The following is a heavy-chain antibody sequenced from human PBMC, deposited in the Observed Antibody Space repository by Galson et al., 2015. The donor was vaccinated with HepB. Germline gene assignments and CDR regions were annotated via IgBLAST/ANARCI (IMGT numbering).Heavy chain of an antibody. CDR1: GFSFSSYS. V-gene: IGHV3-21*01. J-gene: IGHJ4*02. Sequence: SLRLSCAASGFSFSSYSMHWVRQAPGKELEWVSSISSSSTAIYYADSVKGRLTISRDNAKNSLYLQMNTLRAEDTAVYYCAREGLSSDGWPDGAFDSWGQGTPVTVSS. CDR3: AREGLSSDGWPDGAFDS. D-gene: IGHD2-15*01. CDR2: ISSSSTAI.